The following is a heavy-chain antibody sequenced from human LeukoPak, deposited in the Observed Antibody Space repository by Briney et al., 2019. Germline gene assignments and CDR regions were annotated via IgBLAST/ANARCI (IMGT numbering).Heavy chain of an antibody. CDR3: ARDQGSIDY. Sequence: TLSLTCTVSGGSISSGSFYWSWIRQPAGKGLEWIGRIYTSGSTNYNPSLKSRVTISQDTSKNQFSLKLRSVTAADTAVYYCARDQGSIDYWGQGTLVTVSS. CDR2: IYTSGST. J-gene: IGHJ4*02. CDR1: GGSISSGSFY. D-gene: IGHD4-11*01. V-gene: IGHV4-61*02.